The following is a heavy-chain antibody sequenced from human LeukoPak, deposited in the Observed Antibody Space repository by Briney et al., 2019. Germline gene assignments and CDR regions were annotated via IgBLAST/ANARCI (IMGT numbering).Heavy chain of an antibody. CDR1: GFTFSTYA. D-gene: IGHD3-3*01. CDR2: LSASGGNA. V-gene: IGHV3-23*01. J-gene: IGHJ6*02. CDR3: ARDLRFLEWTHHYGMDV. Sequence: GGSLRLSCAASGFTFSTYAMTWLRQAPGKGLEWVSALSASGGNAYYADSVKGRFTISRDNAKNSLYLQMNSLRAEDTAVYYCARDLRFLEWTHHYGMDVWGQGTTVTVSS.